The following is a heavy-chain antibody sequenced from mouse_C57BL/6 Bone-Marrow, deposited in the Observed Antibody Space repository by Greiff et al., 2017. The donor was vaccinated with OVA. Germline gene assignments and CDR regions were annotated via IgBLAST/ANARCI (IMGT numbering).Heavy chain of an antibody. J-gene: IGHJ4*01. V-gene: IGHV5-17*01. CDR2: ISSGSSTI. CDR3: VNDYGSSYNAMDY. CDR1: GFTFSDYG. Sequence: EVMLVESGGGLVKPGGSLKLSCAASGFTFSDYGMHWVRQAPEKGLEWVAYISSGSSTIYYADTVKGRFTISRDNAKNTLFLQMTSLRSEDTAMYYCVNDYGSSYNAMDYWGQGTSVTVSS. D-gene: IGHD1-1*01.